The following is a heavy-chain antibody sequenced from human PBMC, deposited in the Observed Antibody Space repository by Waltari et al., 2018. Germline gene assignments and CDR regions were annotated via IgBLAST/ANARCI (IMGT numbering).Heavy chain of an antibody. J-gene: IGHJ3*02. CDR2: INHSGST. CDR3: ARGGGNIVVVPAATEVHAFDI. CDR1: GGSFSGYY. V-gene: IGHV4-34*01. D-gene: IGHD2-2*01. Sequence: QVQLQQWGAGLLKPSETLSLTCAVYGGSFSGYYWSWIRQPPGKGLEWIGEINHSGSTNYNPSLKSRVTISVDTSKNQFSLKLSSVTAADTAVYYCARGGGNIVVVPAATEVHAFDIWGQGTMVTVSS.